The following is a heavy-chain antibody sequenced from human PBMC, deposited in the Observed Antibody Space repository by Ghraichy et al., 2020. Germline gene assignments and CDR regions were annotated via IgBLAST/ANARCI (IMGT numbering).Heavy chain of an antibody. CDR1: GFTFSSYG. D-gene: IGHD6-13*01. J-gene: IGHJ4*02. CDR3: ARDGYSSSWYYAD. Sequence: GGSLRLSCAASGFTFSSYGMHWVRQAPGKGLEWVAVIWYDGSNKYYADSVKGRFTISRDNSKNTLYLQMNSLRAEDTAVYYCARDGYSSSWYYADWGQGTLVTVSS. CDR2: IWYDGSNK. V-gene: IGHV3-33*01.